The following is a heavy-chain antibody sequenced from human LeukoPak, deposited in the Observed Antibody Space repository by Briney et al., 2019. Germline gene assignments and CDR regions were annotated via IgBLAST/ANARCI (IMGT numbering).Heavy chain of an antibody. D-gene: IGHD5-18*01. CDR3: ARGPIHLSLSHGMDV. CDR1: IFTFGDHD. V-gene: IGHV3-49*04. Sequence: PGRSLRLSCTTCIFTFGDHDMCWVRQAPGKGLEGVGFIRCEAYDVLTEYGEGVKGRFTSSRDDPRGIANLQMNSLKTEDTALYYCARGPIHLSLSHGMDVWGQGTTVTVSS. CDR2: IRCEAYDVLT. J-gene: IGHJ6*02.